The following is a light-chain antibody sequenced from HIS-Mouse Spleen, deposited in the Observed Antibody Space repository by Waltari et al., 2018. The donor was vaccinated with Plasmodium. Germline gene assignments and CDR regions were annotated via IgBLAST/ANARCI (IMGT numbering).Light chain of an antibody. J-gene: IGLJ3*02. Sequence: SHELTPPPSVSVSPGQTARITCSGHAVPKYYDYWYPQKSGQAPVLVIYEDSKRPPGIPERFSGSSSGTMATWTISGAQVEDEADYYCYSTDSSGNHRVFGGGTKLTVL. CDR3: YSTDSSGNHRV. CDR1: AVPKYY. V-gene: IGLV3-10*01. CDR2: EDS.